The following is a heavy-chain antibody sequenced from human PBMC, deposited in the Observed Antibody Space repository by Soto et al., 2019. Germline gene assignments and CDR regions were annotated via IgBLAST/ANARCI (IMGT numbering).Heavy chain of an antibody. CDR2: INAGNGNT. D-gene: IGHD6-6*01. V-gene: IGHV1-3*01. Sequence: ASVKVSCKASGYTFTSYAMHWVRQAPGQRLEWMGWINAGNGNTKYSQKFQGRVTITRDTSASTAYMELSSLRSEDTAVYYCARGGGAISSSSVYYYYSMDVWGQGTTVTVSS. J-gene: IGHJ6*02. CDR3: ARGGGAISSSSVYYYYSMDV. CDR1: GYTFTSYA.